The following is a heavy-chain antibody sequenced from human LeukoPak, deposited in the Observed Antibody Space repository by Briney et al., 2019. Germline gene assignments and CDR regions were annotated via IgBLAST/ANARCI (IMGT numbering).Heavy chain of an antibody. CDR2: IRQDGSEE. CDR3: ARPLRSAANIDY. J-gene: IGHJ4*02. CDR1: GFTFSSYW. V-gene: IGHV3-7*04. D-gene: IGHD4/OR15-4a*01. Sequence: PGGSLRLSCAVSGFTFSSYWMSWVRQAPGKGLELVANIRQDGSEEYYVDSVKGRFTISRDNAKNSLFLQMNSLRAEDTAVYYCARPLRSAANIDYWGQGTLVTVSS.